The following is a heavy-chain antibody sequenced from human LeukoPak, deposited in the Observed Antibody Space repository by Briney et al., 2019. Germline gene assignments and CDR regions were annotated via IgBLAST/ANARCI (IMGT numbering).Heavy chain of an antibody. J-gene: IGHJ4*02. CDR2: IYSSGST. V-gene: IGHV4-39*01. D-gene: IGHD1-26*01. CDR3: VRIVGAMGQFY. Sequence: SSETLSLTCTVSGGSISSSSYYWGWIRQPPRKGLDWIGSIYSSGSTYYNPSLRSRITISVDTSKNQFSLKLSSVTAAGTAVYYCVRIVGAMGQFYWGQGTLVTVSS. CDR1: GGSISSSSYY.